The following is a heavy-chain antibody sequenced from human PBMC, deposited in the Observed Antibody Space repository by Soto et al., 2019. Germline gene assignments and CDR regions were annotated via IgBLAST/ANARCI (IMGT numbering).Heavy chain of an antibody. Sequence: ASVKVSCKASGYTFTSYGISWVRQAPGQGLEGMGWISAYNGNTNYAQKLQGRVTMTTATSTSTAYMELRSLRSDDTAVYYCARDHGSGSYYYGMDVWGQGTTVTVSS. CDR1: GYTFTSYG. D-gene: IGHD3-10*01. CDR3: ARDHGSGSYYYGMDV. CDR2: ISAYNGNT. J-gene: IGHJ6*02. V-gene: IGHV1-18*01.